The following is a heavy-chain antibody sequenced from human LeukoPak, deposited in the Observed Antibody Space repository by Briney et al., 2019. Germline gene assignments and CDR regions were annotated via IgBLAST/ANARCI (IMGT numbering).Heavy chain of an antibody. D-gene: IGHD1-26*01. V-gene: IGHV3-33*08. CDR3: ARDHGGSYFDY. CDR1: GFTFSSYA. J-gene: IGHJ4*02. Sequence: GGSLRLSCAASGFTFSSYAMSWVRQAPGKGLEWVAVIWYDGSNKYYADSVKGRFTISRDNSKNTLYLQMNSLRAEDTAVYYCARDHGGSYFDYWGQGTLVTVSS. CDR2: IWYDGSNK.